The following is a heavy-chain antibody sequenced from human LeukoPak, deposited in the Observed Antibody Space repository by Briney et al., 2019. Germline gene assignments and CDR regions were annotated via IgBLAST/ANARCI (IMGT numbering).Heavy chain of an antibody. V-gene: IGHV3-21*01. J-gene: IGHJ3*02. CDR3: AKYQTGTWTSYDSSDI. CDR1: GFTFSSPG. Sequence: GGCLRLSCAAYGFTFSSPGMNWVRQAPGKGLEWVSSISGDSASKFYADSVRGRFTISRDNAKNSLYLQMNSLRAEDTAVYYCAKYQTGTWTSYDSSDIWGQGTLVTVSS. D-gene: IGHD1-7*01. CDR2: ISGDSASK.